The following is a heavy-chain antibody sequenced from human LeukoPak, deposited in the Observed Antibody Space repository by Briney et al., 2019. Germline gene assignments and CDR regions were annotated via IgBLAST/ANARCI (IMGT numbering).Heavy chain of an antibody. CDR1: GGTFSSYA. Sequence: SVKVSYKASGGTFSSYAISWVRQAPGQGLEWMGGIIPIFGTANYAQKFQGRVTITADESTSTAYMELSSLRSEDTAVYYCARGYYGSGSHYFDYWGQGTLVTVSS. CDR2: IIPIFGTA. CDR3: ARGYYGSGSHYFDY. V-gene: IGHV1-69*01. J-gene: IGHJ4*02. D-gene: IGHD3-10*01.